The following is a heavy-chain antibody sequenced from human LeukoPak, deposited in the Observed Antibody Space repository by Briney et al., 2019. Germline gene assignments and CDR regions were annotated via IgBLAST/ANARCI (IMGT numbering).Heavy chain of an antibody. V-gene: IGHV3-30-3*01. Sequence: PGGSLRLSCAASGFTFSSYAMHWVRQAPGKGPEWVAVISYDGSNKYYADSVKGRFTISRDNSKNTLYLQMNSLRAEDTAVYYCARAPRLLYQYYYDSSGYAFDYWGQGTLVTVSS. CDR1: GFTFSSYA. D-gene: IGHD3-22*01. CDR3: ARAPRLLYQYYYDSSGYAFDY. J-gene: IGHJ4*02. CDR2: ISYDGSNK.